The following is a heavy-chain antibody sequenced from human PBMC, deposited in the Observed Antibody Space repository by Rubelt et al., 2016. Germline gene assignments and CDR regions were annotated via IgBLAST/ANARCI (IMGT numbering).Heavy chain of an antibody. V-gene: IGHV5-10-1*01. D-gene: IGHD3-10*01. Sequence: EVQLVQSGAEVKKPGESLRISCKGSGYSFSNHWITWVRQTPGIGLEWMGRVDPRDSYAHYVPSFQGHGTISTDKAIDTAYLQWSSRKASDTAIYFCARLRADRPSDKAGDYIDSWGQGALVTVSS. J-gene: IGHJ4*02. CDR3: ARLRADRPSDKAGDYIDS. CDR2: VDPRDSYA. CDR1: GYSFSNHW.